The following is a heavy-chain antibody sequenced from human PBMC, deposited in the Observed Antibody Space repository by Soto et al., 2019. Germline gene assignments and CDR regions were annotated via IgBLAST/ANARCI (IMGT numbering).Heavy chain of an antibody. Sequence: GGSLRLSCAASGFTFSSYGMHWVRQAPGKGLEWVAVISYDGSNKYYADSVKGRFTISRDNSKNTLYLQMNSLRAEDTAVYYCAKEAEAPVVLRFFDWSGYYGMDVWGQGTTVTVSS. V-gene: IGHV3-30*18. J-gene: IGHJ6*02. D-gene: IGHD3-9*01. CDR1: GFTFSSYG. CDR3: AKEAEAPVVLRFFDWSGYYGMDV. CDR2: ISYDGSNK.